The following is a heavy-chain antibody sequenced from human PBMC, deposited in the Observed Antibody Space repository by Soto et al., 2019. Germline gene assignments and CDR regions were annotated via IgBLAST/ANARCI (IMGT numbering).Heavy chain of an antibody. D-gene: IGHD3-16*01. CDR2: IHYSGST. V-gene: IGHV4-59*03. Sequence: PSETLSLTCTVSSGSISSYYWSWIRQPPGEGLQWIGYIHYSGSTKYNPSLKSRVTMSVDTSKKKFSLSLTSVPAADTAFSYCVASGTDVWVSNDDYRFDPWGQGTLVTVSS. J-gene: IGHJ5*02. CDR1: SGSISSYY. CDR3: VASGTDVWVSNDDYRFDP.